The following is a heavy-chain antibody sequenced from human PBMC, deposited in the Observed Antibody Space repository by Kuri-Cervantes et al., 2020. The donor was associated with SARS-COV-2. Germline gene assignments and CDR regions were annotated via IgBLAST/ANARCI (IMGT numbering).Heavy chain of an antibody. CDR2: IYYSGST. D-gene: IGHD4-17*01. Sequence: SETLSLTCTVSGGSISSYYWSWIRQPPGKGLEWIGYIYYSGSTNYNPSLKSRVTISVDTSKNQFSLKLSSVTAADTAVYYCFIQVTTLGFLTVDYWGQGTLVTVSS. CDR1: GGSISSYY. V-gene: IGHV4-59*08. J-gene: IGHJ4*02. CDR3: FIQVTTLGFLTVDY.